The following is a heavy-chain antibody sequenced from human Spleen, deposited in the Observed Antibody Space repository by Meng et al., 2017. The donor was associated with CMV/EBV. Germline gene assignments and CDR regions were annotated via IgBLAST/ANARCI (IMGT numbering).Heavy chain of an antibody. CDR1: FNGYW. CDR3: ARRIRYYYDSSGDDGFDI. Sequence: FNGYWIGWVRQMPGKGLEWMGIIYPGESDTTYSPSFQGQVTISADKSISTAYLQWSSLKASDTAMYYCARRIRYYYDSSGDDGFDIWGQGTMVTVSS. V-gene: IGHV5-51*01. D-gene: IGHD3-22*01. CDR2: IYPGESDT. J-gene: IGHJ3*02.